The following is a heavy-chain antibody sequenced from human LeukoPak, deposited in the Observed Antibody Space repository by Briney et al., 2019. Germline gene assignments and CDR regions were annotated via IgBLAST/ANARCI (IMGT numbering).Heavy chain of an antibody. CDR3: VRGADMNYNFENSFYFDS. J-gene: IGHJ4*02. CDR2: IWYDGSQR. V-gene: IGHV3-33*01. D-gene: IGHD3-3*01. CDR1: GFTMKNFG. Sequence: GGSLRLSCAVSGFTMKNFGMHWVRQAPGKGLEWVALIWYDGSQRHYMDSVKGRFAISRENSMNTLSLEMNGLRVEDTAVYYCVRGADMNYNFENSFYFDSWGQGALVIVSS.